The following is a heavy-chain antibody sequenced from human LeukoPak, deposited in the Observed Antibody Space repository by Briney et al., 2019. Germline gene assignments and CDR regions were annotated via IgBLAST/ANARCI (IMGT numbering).Heavy chain of an antibody. Sequence: GGSLRLSCAASGFTFSNYGMHWVRQAPGKGLEWVAHIRYDGSKKDYADSVKGRFTISRDNSKNTLHLQMNSLRAEDTAVYYCARTGDTERFDYWGQGTLVTVSS. CDR1: GFTFSNYG. D-gene: IGHD5-18*01. J-gene: IGHJ4*02. V-gene: IGHV3-33*01. CDR2: IRYDGSKK. CDR3: ARTGDTERFDY.